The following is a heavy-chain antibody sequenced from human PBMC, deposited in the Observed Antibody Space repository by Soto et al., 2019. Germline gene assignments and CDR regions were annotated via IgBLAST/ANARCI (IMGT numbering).Heavy chain of an antibody. CDR2: ISSSSSYI. CDR1: GFTFSSYS. V-gene: IGHV3-21*01. D-gene: IGHD6-19*01. J-gene: IGHJ4*02. Sequence: GGSLRLSCAASGFTFSSYSMNWVRQAPGKGLEWVSSISSSSSYIYYADSVKGRFTISRDNAKNSLYLQMNSLRAEDTAVYYCARVKGIAVAHKHLDYWGQGTLVTFSS. CDR3: ARVKGIAVAHKHLDY.